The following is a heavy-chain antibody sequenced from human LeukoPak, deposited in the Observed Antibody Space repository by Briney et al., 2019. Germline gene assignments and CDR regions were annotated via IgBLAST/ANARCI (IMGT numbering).Heavy chain of an antibody. Sequence: PSETLSLTCTVSGGSISSYYWSWIRQSPGKGLEWIGYTYYSGTTNYNPSLKSRVTISVDTSKNQFSLQLRSVTAADSAVYYCAREDPQTRVPEGMDVWGQGTTVTVSS. V-gene: IGHV4-59*01. D-gene: IGHD4/OR15-4a*01. J-gene: IGHJ6*02. CDR2: TYYSGTT. CDR3: AREDPQTRVPEGMDV. CDR1: GGSISSYY.